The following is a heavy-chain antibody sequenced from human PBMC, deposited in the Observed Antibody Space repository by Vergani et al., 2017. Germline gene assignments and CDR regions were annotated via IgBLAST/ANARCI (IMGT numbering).Heavy chain of an antibody. D-gene: IGHD2-15*01. CDR3: ARSYCSGGSCYSGTFDY. CDR1: GFTFSSYW. J-gene: IGHJ4*02. Sequence: VQLVESGGGVVQPGRSLRLSCAASGFTFSSYWMSWVRQAPGKGLEWVANIKQDGSEKYYVDSVKGRFTISRDNAKNSLYLQMNSLRAEDTAVYYCARSYCSGGSCYSGTFDYWGQGTLVTVSS. V-gene: IGHV3-7*03. CDR2: IKQDGSEK.